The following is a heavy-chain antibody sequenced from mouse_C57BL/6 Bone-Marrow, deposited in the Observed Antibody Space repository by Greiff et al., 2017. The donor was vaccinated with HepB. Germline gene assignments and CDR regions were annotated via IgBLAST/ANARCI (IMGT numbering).Heavy chain of an antibody. CDR3: TLAYYGSSDY. J-gene: IGHJ2*01. CDR1: GFNIKDYY. V-gene: IGHV14-1*01. D-gene: IGHD1-1*01. Sequence: VQLQQSGAELVRPGASVKLSCTASGFNIKDYYMHWVKQRPEQGLEWIGRIDPEDGDTEYAPKCQGKATMTADTSSNTADRQLSSLTSEDTAVYYCTLAYYGSSDYWGRGTTLTVSA. CDR2: IDPEDGDT.